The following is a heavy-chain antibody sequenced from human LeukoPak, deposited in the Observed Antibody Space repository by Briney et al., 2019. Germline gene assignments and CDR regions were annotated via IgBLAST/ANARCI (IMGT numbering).Heavy chain of an antibody. V-gene: IGHV4-4*07. D-gene: IGHD3-10*01. CDR3: TRHQTNNYGPGTPFDF. CDR1: GGSINSYY. Sequence: PSETLSLTCTVSGGSINSYYWSWLRQPAERGLEWIGRIYASGSTTYNPSLRSRVFISVDTSNNQFSLSLSSVTAADTAVYFCTRHQTNNYGPGTPFDFWGQGTLVSVSS. J-gene: IGHJ4*02. CDR2: IYASGST.